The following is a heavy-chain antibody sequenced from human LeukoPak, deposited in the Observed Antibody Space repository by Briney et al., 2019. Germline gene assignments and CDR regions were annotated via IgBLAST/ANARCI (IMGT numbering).Heavy chain of an antibody. V-gene: IGHV5-51*01. CDR1: GYSFTSYW. CDR2: IYPGDSDT. CDR3: ARPAYCSGGSCYSFPYYFDY. D-gene: IGHD2-15*01. J-gene: IGHJ4*02. Sequence: GESLKISCKGSGYSFTSYWIGWVRQMPGKGLEWMGIIYPGDSDTRYSPSFQGQVTISADKSISTAYLQWSSLKASDTAMYYCARPAYCSGGSCYSFPYYFDYWGQGPWSPSPQ.